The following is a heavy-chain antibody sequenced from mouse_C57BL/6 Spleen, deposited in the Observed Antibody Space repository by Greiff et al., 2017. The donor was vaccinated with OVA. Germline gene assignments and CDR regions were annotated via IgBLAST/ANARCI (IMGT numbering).Heavy chain of an antibody. CDR3: TRSETRELFDY. CDR2: IDPESGGT. V-gene: IGHV1-15*01. J-gene: IGHJ2*01. Sequence: VQLQQSGAELVRPGASVTLSCTASGYTFTDYEMHWVKQTPVHGLEWIGAIDPESGGTAYNQKFKGKAILTADKSSSTAYMELRSLTSEDSAVYYCTRSETRELFDYWGQGTTLTVSS. CDR1: GYTFTDYE.